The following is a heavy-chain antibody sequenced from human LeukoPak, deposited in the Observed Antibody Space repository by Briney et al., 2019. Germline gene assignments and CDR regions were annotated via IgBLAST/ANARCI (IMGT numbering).Heavy chain of an antibody. CDR3: ARAYVDTAMVTGYYYYMDV. Sequence: SETLSLTCTVSGGSISSYYWSWIRQPPGKGLEWIGYIYYSGSTNYNPSLKSRVTISVDTSKNQFSLKPSSVTAADTAVYYCARAYVDTAMVTGYYYYMDVWGKGTTVTVSS. J-gene: IGHJ6*03. CDR1: GGSISSYY. D-gene: IGHD5-18*01. CDR2: IYYSGST. V-gene: IGHV4-59*01.